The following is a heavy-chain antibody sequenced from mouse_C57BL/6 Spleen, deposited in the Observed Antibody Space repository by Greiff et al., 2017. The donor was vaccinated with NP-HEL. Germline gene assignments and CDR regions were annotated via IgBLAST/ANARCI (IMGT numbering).Heavy chain of an antibody. D-gene: IGHD1-1*01. Sequence: EVQVVESGGGLVKPGGSLKLSCAASGFTFSDYGMHWVRQAPEKGLEWVAYISSGSSTIYYADTVKGRFTISRDNAKNTLCLQMTSLRSEDTAMYYCARPGSHYFDYWGQGTTLTVSS. J-gene: IGHJ2*01. CDR1: GFTFSDYG. CDR3: ARPGSHYFDY. V-gene: IGHV5-17*01. CDR2: ISSGSSTI.